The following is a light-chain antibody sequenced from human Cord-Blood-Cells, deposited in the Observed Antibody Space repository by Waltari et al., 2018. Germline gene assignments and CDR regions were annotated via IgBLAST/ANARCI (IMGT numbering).Light chain of an antibody. CDR2: GNS. Sequence: HSVLTQPPSVSGAPGQRVTISCTGSSSNIGAGYDVHWYQQLPGTAPKLLIYGNSKRPSGVPDRFSGSKSGTSASLAITGLQAEDEADYYCQSYDSSLSGHVFGTGTKVTVL. CDR3: QSYDSSLSGHV. V-gene: IGLV1-40*01. J-gene: IGLJ1*01. CDR1: SSNIGAGYD.